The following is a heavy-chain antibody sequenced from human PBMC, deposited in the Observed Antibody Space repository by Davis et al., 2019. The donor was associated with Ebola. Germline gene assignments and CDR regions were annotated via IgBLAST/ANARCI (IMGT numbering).Heavy chain of an antibody. D-gene: IGHD3-10*01. V-gene: IGHV4-31*03. J-gene: IGHJ4*02. CDR3: AIGRGSTYYYALDY. CDR2: IYYSGST. CDR1: GDSISSGGYY. Sequence: SETLSLTCSVSGDSISSGGYYWSWIRLLPGKGLECIGYIYYSGSTSYSPSLTSRLTISLDMSKNQFSLRLTSVTAADTAVYYCAIGRGSTYYYALDYWGPGKLVTVSP.